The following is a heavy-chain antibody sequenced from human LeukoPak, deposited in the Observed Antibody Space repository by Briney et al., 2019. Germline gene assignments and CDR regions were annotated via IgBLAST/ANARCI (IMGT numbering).Heavy chain of an antibody. Sequence: GGSLRLSCAVSGFSVSGYWMTWVRQAPGKGLEWVANIKQDGSEKNYVDSVKGRFTISRDNAENSLFLQMSSLRVEDTAVYYCARERQGGIAAAGTRTEGDYWGQGNLVAVSS. J-gene: IGHJ4*02. CDR3: ARERQGGIAAAGTRTEGDY. CDR2: IKQDGSEK. CDR1: GFSVSGYW. D-gene: IGHD6-13*01. V-gene: IGHV3-7*01.